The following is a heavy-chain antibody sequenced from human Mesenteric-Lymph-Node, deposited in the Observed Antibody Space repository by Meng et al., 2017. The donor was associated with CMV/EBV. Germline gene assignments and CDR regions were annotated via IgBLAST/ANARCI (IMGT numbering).Heavy chain of an antibody. Sequence: SPFRSYSMNWVRQAPGKGLEWVSSTSSSSSYRYYADSVKGRFTISRDNAKNSLYLQMNSLRAEATAVYYCARDRVSSARTNGWFDPWGQGTLVTVSS. D-gene: IGHD3-10*01. V-gene: IGHV3-21*01. CDR3: ARDRVSSARTNGWFDP. CDR2: TSSSSSYR. J-gene: IGHJ5*02. CDR1: SPFRSYS.